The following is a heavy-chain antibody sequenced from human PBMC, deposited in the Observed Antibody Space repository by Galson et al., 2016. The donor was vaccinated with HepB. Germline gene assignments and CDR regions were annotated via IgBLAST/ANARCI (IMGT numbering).Heavy chain of an antibody. V-gene: IGHV3-23*01. Sequence: SLRLSCAASRFTFSSYVMSWVRQAPGKGLEWVSAITGTSGRTYYADSVKGRFTISRDNSKNTLDLQMNSPRAEDTAVYYCAKLRASKYYFDHWGQGTLVTVSS. CDR1: RFTFSSYV. CDR2: ITGTSGRT. J-gene: IGHJ4*02. CDR3: AKLRASKYYFDH.